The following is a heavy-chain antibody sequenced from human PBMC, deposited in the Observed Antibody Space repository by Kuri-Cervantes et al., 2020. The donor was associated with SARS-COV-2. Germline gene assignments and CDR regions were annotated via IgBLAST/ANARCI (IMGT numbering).Heavy chain of an antibody. CDR3: AKDRFGVHDF. Sequence: GGSLRLSCTASGFNFSTTDMHWVRQTPGKGLEWGAVISYDGKKKKCVASGKGRFTISRDNSQNTLYLQVKSLKSEDTAIYYCAKDRFGVHDFWDQGTLVTVSS. V-gene: IGHV3-30*18. CDR2: ISYDGKKK. J-gene: IGHJ4*02. CDR1: GFNFSTTD. D-gene: IGHD2-8*01.